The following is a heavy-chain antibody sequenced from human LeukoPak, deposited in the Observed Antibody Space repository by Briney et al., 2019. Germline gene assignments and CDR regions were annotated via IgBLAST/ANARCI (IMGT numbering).Heavy chain of an antibody. CDR2: VYHSGST. Sequence: PSGTLSLTCADSGDSITSTNWWSWVRQPPGKGLEWTGEVYHSGSTNYNPSLKSRVTISVDKSKNQFSLKLSSVTAADTAVYYCARVRTYYYDSSCQRPFDYWGQGTLVTVSS. CDR3: ARVRTYYYDSSCQRPFDY. CDR1: GDSITSTNW. J-gene: IGHJ4*02. V-gene: IGHV4-4*02. D-gene: IGHD3-22*01.